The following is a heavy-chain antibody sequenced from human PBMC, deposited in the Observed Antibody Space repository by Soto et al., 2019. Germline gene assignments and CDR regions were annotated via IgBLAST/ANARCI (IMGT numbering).Heavy chain of an antibody. CDR2: ISSTGGST. CDR1: GFPFSHYA. CDR3: AKASAGGFDY. D-gene: IGHD2-15*01. V-gene: IGHV3-23*01. Sequence: PGGSLRLSCAASGFPFSHYAMSWVRQAPGKGLEWVSGISSTGGSTYYADSVKGRFTISRDNSKNTLYLQMNSLRAEDTAVYNCAKASAGGFDYWGQGSRVTVSS. J-gene: IGHJ4*02.